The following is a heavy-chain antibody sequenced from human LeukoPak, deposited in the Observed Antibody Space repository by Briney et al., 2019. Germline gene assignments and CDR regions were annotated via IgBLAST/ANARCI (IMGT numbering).Heavy chain of an antibody. J-gene: IGHJ6*04. CDR3: ARDRYFDWYVIGYYNYGMDV. Sequence: PGRSLRLSCAASGFTFSSYAMHWVRQAPGKGLEWVAVISYDGSNKYYADSVKGRFTISRDNSKNTLYLQMNSLRAEDTAVYYCARDRYFDWYVIGYYNYGMDVWGKGTTVTVSS. D-gene: IGHD3-9*01. CDR2: ISYDGSNK. V-gene: IGHV3-30*04. CDR1: GFTFSSYA.